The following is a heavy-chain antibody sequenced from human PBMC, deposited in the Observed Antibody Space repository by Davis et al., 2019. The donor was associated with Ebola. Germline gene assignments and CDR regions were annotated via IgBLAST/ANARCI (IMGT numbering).Heavy chain of an antibody. V-gene: IGHV3-30*18. J-gene: IGHJ3*01. Sequence: GESLKISCEASGFVFSSYVMHWVRQAPGKGLEWVAVLSHDESNKYADSVKGRFTISRDNSRNTLYLQMNGLRVEDTAIYYCAKDTSNIWFDVWGQGTMVTVSS. CDR1: GFVFSSYV. D-gene: IGHD1-26*01. CDR3: AKDTSNIWFDV. CDR2: LSHDESNK.